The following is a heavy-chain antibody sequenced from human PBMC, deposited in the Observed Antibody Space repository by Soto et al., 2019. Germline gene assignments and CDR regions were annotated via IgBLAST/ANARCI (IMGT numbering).Heavy chain of an antibody. V-gene: IGHV3-21*04. J-gene: IGHJ4*02. CDR3: ARDARYCSSTSCPFDC. D-gene: IGHD2-2*01. CDR2: ISTSSSYI. Sequence: PGGSLRLSCAASGFTFSSYSMNWVRQAPGKGLEWVSSISTSSSYIYYADSVKGRFTISRDNAKNSLYLQMNSLRAEDTALYYCARDARYCSSTSCPFDCWGQGTLVTVSS. CDR1: GFTFSSYS.